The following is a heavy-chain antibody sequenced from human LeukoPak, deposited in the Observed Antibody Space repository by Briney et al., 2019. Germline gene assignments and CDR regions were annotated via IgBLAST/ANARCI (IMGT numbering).Heavy chain of an antibody. CDR1: GGSISFYY. CDR3: ARHYYSSREFDY. J-gene: IGHJ4*02. Sequence: SETLSLTCTVSGGSISFYYWSWIRQPPGKGLEWIGYIYYSGSTNYNPSLKSRVTISVDTSKNQFSLKLSSVTAADTAVYYCARHYYSSREFDYWGQGTLVTVSS. D-gene: IGHD6-13*01. V-gene: IGHV4-59*08. CDR2: IYYSGST.